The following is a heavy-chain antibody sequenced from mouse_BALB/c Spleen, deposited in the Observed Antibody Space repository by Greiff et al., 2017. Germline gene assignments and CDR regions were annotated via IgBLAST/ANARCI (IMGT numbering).Heavy chain of an antibody. CDR1: GFTFSSYG. Sequence: EVKVVESGGDLVKPGGSLKLSCAASGFTFSSYGMSWVRQTPDKRLEWVATISSGGSYTYYPDSVKGRFTISRDNAKNTLYLQMSSLKSEDTAMYYCARHGLPGPYAMDYWGQGTSVTVSS. J-gene: IGHJ4*01. V-gene: IGHV5-6*01. CDR2: ISSGGSYT. CDR3: ARHGLPGPYAMDY. D-gene: IGHD3-1*01.